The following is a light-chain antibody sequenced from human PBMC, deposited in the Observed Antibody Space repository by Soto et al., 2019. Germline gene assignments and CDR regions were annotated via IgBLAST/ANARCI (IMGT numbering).Light chain of an antibody. CDR2: EVS. CDR3: LQTIRPPYT. V-gene: IGKV2D-29*01. Sequence: DIVMTQTPLSLSVTPGQPASISCKSSQTLLRSDGKNYMYWYLQKPGQPPQLLISEVSNRFSGVPDKFSGRGSGTDFTLQISRVEAEDVGVYYCLQTIRPPYTFGQGTKLEIK. J-gene: IGKJ2*01. CDR1: QTLLRSDGKNY.